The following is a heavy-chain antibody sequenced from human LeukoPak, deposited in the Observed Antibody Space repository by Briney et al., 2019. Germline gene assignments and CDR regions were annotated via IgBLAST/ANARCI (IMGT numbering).Heavy chain of an antibody. CDR1: GFTFSSYA. V-gene: IGHV3-30-3*01. CDR2: ISYDGSNK. J-gene: IGHJ4*02. CDR3: ARDISAYYGSGDY. Sequence: GGSLRLSCAASGFTFSSYAMHWVRQAPGKGLEWVAVISYDGSNKYYADSVKGRFTISRDNSKNTLYLQMNSLRAEDTAVYYCARDISAYYGSGDYWGQGTLVTVSS. D-gene: IGHD3-10*01.